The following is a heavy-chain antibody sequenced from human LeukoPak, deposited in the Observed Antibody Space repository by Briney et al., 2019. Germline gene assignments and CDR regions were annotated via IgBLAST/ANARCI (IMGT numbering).Heavy chain of an antibody. D-gene: IGHD3-9*01. CDR2: INHSGST. CDR3: ATLRSYDILTGYPFGY. Sequence: PSETLSLTCAVYGGSFSGYYWSWIRQPPGKGLEWIGEINHSGSTNYNPSLKSRVTISVDTSKNQFSLKLSSVTAADTAVYYCATLRSYDILTGYPFGYWGQGTLVTVSS. V-gene: IGHV4-34*01. CDR1: GGSFSGYY. J-gene: IGHJ4*02.